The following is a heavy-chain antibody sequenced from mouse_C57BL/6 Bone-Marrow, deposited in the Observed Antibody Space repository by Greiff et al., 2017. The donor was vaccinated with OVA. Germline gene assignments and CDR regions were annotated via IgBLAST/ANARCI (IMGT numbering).Heavy chain of an antibody. CDR2: ISDGGSYT. V-gene: IGHV5-4*01. J-gene: IGHJ2*01. Sequence: DVKLQESGGGLVKPGGSLKLSCAASGFTFSSYAMSWVRQTPEKRLEWVATISDGGSYTYYPDNVKGRFTISRDNAKNNLYLQMSHLKSEDTAMYYCARDQGVTLDYWGQGTTLTVSS. D-gene: IGHD2-12*01. CDR1: GFTFSSYA. CDR3: ARDQGVTLDY.